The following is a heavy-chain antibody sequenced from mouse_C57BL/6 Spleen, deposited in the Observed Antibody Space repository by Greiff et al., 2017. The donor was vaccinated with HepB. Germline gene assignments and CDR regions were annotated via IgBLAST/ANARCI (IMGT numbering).Heavy chain of an antibody. CDR3: ARGGTVVATDYAMDY. D-gene: IGHD1-1*01. J-gene: IGHJ4*01. CDR1: GYAFSSSW. Sequence: QVQLKESGPELVKPGASVKISCKASGYAFSSSWMNWVKQRPGKGLEWIGRIYPGDGDTNYNGKFKGKATLTADKSSSTAYMQRSSLTSEDSAVYFCARGGTVVATDYAMDYWGQGTSVTVSS. V-gene: IGHV1-82*01. CDR2: IYPGDGDT.